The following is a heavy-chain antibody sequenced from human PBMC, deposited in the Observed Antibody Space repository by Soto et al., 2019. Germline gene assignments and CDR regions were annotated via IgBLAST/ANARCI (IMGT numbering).Heavy chain of an antibody. D-gene: IGHD3-16*02. CDR1: GYTLTELS. V-gene: IGHV1-24*01. J-gene: IGHJ3*02. CDR2: FDPEDGET. Sequence: QVQLVQSGAEVKKPGASVKVSCKVSGYTLTELSMHWVRQAPGKGLEWMGGFDPEDGETIYAQKFQGRVTMTEDTSTDTAYMELSSLRSEDTAVYYCATRGDYDYVWGSYRQKYAFDIWGQGTMGTVSS. CDR3: ATRGDYDYVWGSYRQKYAFDI.